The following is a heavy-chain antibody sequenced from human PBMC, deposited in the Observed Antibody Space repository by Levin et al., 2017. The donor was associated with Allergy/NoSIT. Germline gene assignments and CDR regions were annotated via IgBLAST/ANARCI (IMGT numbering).Heavy chain of an antibody. D-gene: IGHD3-10*01. V-gene: IGHV3-30*03. CDR2: ISFDGTNK. Sequence: GGSLRLSCTSSGFTFNNYAMHWVRQAPGKGLEWVAVISFDGTNKYYAESVKGRITISRDNSKNTVYLQVNSLRVEDTAVYYCARPDRGVRGVISPSMQSSHYMDVWGKGTTVTVSS. CDR3: ARPDRGVRGVISPSMQSSHYMDV. CDR1: GFTFNNYA. J-gene: IGHJ6*03.